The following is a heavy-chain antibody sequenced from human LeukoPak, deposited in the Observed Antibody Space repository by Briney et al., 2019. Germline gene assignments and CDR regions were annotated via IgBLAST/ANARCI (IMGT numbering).Heavy chain of an antibody. Sequence: PGGSLRLSCAASGFTFIGSAVHCVPQPSGKGVEWVGRIRSKANSYATAYAASVKGRFTISRDDSKNTAYLQMNSLKTEDTAVYCCTRPTGDYWGQGTLVTVSS. CDR3: TRPTGDY. CDR2: IRSKANSYAT. CDR1: GFTFIGSA. V-gene: IGHV3-73*01. D-gene: IGHD1-14*01. J-gene: IGHJ4*02.